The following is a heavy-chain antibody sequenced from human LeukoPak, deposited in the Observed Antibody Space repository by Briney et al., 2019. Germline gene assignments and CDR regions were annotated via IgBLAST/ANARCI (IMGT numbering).Heavy chain of an antibody. J-gene: IGHJ4*02. Sequence: SETLSLTCTVPGGSISSYYWSWIRQPPGKGLEWIGYIYYSGSTNYNPSLKSRVTISVDTSKNQFSLKLSSVTAADTAVYYCARKGSKSSHFDYWGQGTLVTVSS. CDR3: ARKGSKSSHFDY. CDR2: IYYSGST. D-gene: IGHD3-10*01. CDR1: GGSISSYY. V-gene: IGHV4-59*01.